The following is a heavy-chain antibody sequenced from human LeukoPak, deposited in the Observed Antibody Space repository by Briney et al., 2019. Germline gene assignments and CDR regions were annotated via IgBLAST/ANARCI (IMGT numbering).Heavy chain of an antibody. CDR3: AKAISASVPDAFDI. CDR2: ISWNSVSI. CDR1: GFTFDDYA. J-gene: IGHJ3*02. Sequence: GGSLRLSCAASGFTFDDYAMHWVRQAPGKGLEWVSGISWNSVSIGYADSVKGRFTISRDNAKNSLYLQMNSLRAEDTALYYCAKAISASVPDAFDIWGQGTMVTVSS. V-gene: IGHV3-9*01. D-gene: IGHD3-3*01.